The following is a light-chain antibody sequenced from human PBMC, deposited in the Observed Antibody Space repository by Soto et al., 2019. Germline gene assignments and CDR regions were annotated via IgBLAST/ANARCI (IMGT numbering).Light chain of an antibody. Sequence: EKVMTQSPGTLSLSPGDRATLSFRASQTVSNNYLAWCQQKPGQAPRVIMYGASRRATGIPDRFSGGGSGTDFTLTISRLEPEDFAVYFCQQYAGPPTTFGQGTRLEIK. CDR3: QQYAGPPTT. CDR1: QTVSNNY. CDR2: GAS. V-gene: IGKV3-20*01. J-gene: IGKJ5*01.